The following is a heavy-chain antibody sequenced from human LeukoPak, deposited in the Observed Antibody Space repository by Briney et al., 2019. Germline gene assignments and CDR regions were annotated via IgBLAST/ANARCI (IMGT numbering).Heavy chain of an antibody. CDR1: GLTFQNTW. CDR2: ITGDGITT. CDR3: ATDDVTTGTKTALGY. Sequence: PGGSLRLSCAASGLTFQNTWMHWIRQAPGKGLVWVSRITGDGITTTYADSVKGRFTISRDNAKNTLYLQMNSLRAEDTAVYYCATDDVTTGTKTALGYWGQGTLVTVSS. V-gene: IGHV3-74*01. D-gene: IGHD1-1*01. J-gene: IGHJ4*02.